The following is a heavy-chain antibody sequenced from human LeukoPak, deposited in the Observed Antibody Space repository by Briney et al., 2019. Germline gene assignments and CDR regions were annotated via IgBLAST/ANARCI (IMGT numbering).Heavy chain of an antibody. D-gene: IGHD5-12*01. Sequence: SQTLSLTCAVSGGSISSGGYSWSWIRQPPGKGLEWIGYIYHSGSTYYNPSLKSRVTISVDRSKNQFSLKLSSVTAADTAVYYCARNIRGYSGYDRGLAFDIWGQGQWSPSLQ. CDR2: IYHSGST. CDR3: ARNIRGYSGYDRGLAFDI. V-gene: IGHV4-30-2*01. J-gene: IGHJ3*02. CDR1: GGSISSGGYS.